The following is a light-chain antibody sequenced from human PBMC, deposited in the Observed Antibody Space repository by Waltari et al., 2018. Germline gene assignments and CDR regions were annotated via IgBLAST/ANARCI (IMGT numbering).Light chain of an antibody. CDR1: SGHSNYA. CDR2: LNSDGSH. CDR3: QTWATGIRV. J-gene: IGLJ3*02. V-gene: IGLV4-69*01. Sequence: QLVLTQSPSASASLGASVKLTCTLTSGHSNYAIAWHQQQPETRPRFLMRLNSDGSHTKGDGIPDRFSGSSSGAERYLTISSLQSEDEADYYCQTWATGIRVFGGGTKLTVL.